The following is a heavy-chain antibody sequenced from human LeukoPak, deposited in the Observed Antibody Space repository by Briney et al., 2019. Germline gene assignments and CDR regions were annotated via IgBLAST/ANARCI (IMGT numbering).Heavy chain of an antibody. Sequence: SETLSLTCVVSGGSVSGYYWGWIRQPPGRGLEWIGYVYYSGSTNYNPSSKSRITISVDTSRNQFPLQLSSVTAADTAVYYCARIHRYCSGGACYVLDNWGQGTLVAVSS. V-gene: IGHV4-59*02. CDR1: GGSVSGYY. CDR2: VYYSGST. J-gene: IGHJ4*02. CDR3: ARIHRYCSGGACYVLDN. D-gene: IGHD2-15*01.